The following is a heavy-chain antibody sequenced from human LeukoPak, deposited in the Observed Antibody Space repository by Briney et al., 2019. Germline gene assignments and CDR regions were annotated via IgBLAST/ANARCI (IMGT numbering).Heavy chain of an antibody. J-gene: IGHJ5*02. CDR3: ARNTLYYGSGGNWFDP. CDR2: IYYSGST. D-gene: IGHD3-10*01. Sequence: SQTVSLTCTVSGDSISSADYYWSWIRQPPGKGLEWIGYIYYSGSTYYNPSIKSRLTIAVDTSKNQFSLKLSSVTAADTAVYYCARNTLYYGSGGNWFDPWGQGTLVTVSS. CDR1: GDSISSADYY. V-gene: IGHV4-30-4*01.